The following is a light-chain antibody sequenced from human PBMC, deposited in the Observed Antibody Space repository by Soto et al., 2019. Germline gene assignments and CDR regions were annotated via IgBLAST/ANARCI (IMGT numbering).Light chain of an antibody. J-gene: IGKJ5*01. CDR2: DAS. V-gene: IGKV3-11*01. Sequence: EIVLTQSPATLSLSPWERATLSFRASQSVSTYLAWYQQKPGQAPRLLIYDASNRATGIPARFSGSGSGTDFTLTIGSLEPEDFAVYYCQQRSDWPLTFGQGTRLEIK. CDR3: QQRSDWPLT. CDR1: QSVSTY.